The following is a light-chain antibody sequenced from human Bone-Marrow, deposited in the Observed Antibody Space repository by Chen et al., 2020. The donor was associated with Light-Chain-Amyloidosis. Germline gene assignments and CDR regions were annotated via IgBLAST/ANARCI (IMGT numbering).Light chain of an antibody. J-gene: IGLJ2*01. CDR2: RYT. V-gene: IGLV3-25*03. CDR1: DLPTKY. CDR3: QSADSSGTYEVI. Sequence: SYELTQPPSVSVSPGQTARITCSGDDLPTKYAYWYQQTPGQAPVLVILRYTERPSGIAERFSGSSSGTTATLTISGVQAEDEADYHCQSADSSGTYEVIFGGGTKLTVL.